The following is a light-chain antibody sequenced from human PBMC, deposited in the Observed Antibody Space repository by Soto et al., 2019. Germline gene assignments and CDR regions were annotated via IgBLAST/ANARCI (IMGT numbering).Light chain of an antibody. J-gene: IGLJ2*01. CDR3: ETWDRNTPV. Sequence: QLVLTQSSSASASLGPSVKLTCTLSSGHSSYIIACHQQQPGKAHRYLMKLEGSGSYNKGSGVPDRFSGSSSGADSYLTIANLQSEDEAYYDGETWDRNTPVFGGGTKLTVL. CDR2: LEGSGSY. CDR1: SGHSSYI. V-gene: IGLV4-60*03.